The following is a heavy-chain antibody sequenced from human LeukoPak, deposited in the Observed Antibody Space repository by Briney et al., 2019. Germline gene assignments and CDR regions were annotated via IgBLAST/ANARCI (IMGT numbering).Heavy chain of an antibody. CDR1: GASISSSY. Sequence: SETLSLTCTVSGASISSSYWNWIRQPPGKGLEWIGYIYYSGTTKYNPSLRSRVTISIDTSKNQFSLKVNSVTAADTAVYYCARGQPQRYNSDWYVNWFDPWGQGTLVSVSS. D-gene: IGHD6-19*01. J-gene: IGHJ5*02. V-gene: IGHV4-59*01. CDR3: ARGQPQRYNSDWYVNWFDP. CDR2: IYYSGTT.